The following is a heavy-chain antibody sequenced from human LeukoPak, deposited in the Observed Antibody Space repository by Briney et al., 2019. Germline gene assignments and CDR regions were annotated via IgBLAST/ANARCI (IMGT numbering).Heavy chain of an antibody. D-gene: IGHD6-13*01. CDR3: AKTYSSSWYGDY. V-gene: IGHV3-30*04. J-gene: IGHJ4*02. CDR2: ISYDGSNK. Sequence: GRSLRLSCAASGFTFSSYAMHWVRQAPGKGLEWVAVISYDGSNKYYADSVKGRFTISRDNSKNTLYLQMNSLRAEDTAVYYCAKTYSSSWYGDYWGQGTLVTVSS. CDR1: GFTFSSYA.